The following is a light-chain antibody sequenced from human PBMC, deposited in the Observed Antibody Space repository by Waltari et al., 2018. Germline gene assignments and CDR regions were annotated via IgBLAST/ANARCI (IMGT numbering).Light chain of an antibody. CDR2: DAS. CDR1: HTINTW. J-gene: IGKJ1*01. CDR3: QQYDRYPWT. V-gene: IGKV1-5*01. Sequence: QMTQSPSTLSASIGDRVAITCRASHTINTWLAWYQQKPGKAPRVLIYDASTLASGVPSRFRGSGSGTEFTLTISSLQPDDFASYHCQQYDRYPWTFGLGTEVEIK.